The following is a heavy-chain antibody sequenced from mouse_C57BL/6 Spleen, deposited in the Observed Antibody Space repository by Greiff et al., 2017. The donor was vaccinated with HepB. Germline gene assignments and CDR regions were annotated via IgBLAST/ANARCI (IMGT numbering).Heavy chain of an antibody. D-gene: IGHD3-2*02. CDR2: ISSGGDYI. CDR1: GFTFSSYA. J-gene: IGHJ3*01. CDR3: TREKDSSGSFAY. V-gene: IGHV5-9-1*02. Sequence: EVQGVESGEGLVKPGGSLKLSCAASGFTFSSYAMSWVRQTPEKRLEWVAYISSGGDYIYYADTVKGRFTISRDNARNTLYLQMSSLKSEDTAMYYCTREKDSSGSFAYWGQGTLVTVSA.